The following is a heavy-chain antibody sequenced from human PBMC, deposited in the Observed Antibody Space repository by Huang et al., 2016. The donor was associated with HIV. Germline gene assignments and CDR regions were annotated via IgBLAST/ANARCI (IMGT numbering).Heavy chain of an antibody. J-gene: IGHJ4*02. CDR3: ARDGARRLFDY. CDR1: GGSLNSYY. V-gene: IGHV4-4*07. CDR2: IYTNETT. Sequence: HVQLQESGPGLMKPSETLSLTCTVSGGSLNSYYWSWIRQPAGKGPESIGRIYTNETTIYNPSLRRRVTLSVDTAKNYFSLKLKSVTAADTAVYYCARDGARRLFDYWGQGAPVTVSS. D-gene: IGHD1-1*01.